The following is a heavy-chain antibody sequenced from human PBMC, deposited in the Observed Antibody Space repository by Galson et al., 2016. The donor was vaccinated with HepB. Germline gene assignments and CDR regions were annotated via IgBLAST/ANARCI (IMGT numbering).Heavy chain of an antibody. CDR1: GYSFTSYY. CDR3: ARGVATSILSFDY. CDR2: IYAGDGST. J-gene: IGHJ4*02. Sequence: SVKVSCKASGYSFTSYYVHWVRQAPRQGLEWIGIIYAGDGSTSYAQNFQGRVTMTRDTSTSTVYMELTSLRSDDTAVYYCARGVATSILSFDYWGQGTLVSVS. V-gene: IGHV1-46*01.